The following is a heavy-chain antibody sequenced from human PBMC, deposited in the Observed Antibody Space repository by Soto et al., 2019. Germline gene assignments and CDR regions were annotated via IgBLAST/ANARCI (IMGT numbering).Heavy chain of an antibody. Sequence: QVQLVQSGAEVKKPGSSVKVSCKASGGTFSSYAISWVRQAPGQGLEWMGGIIPIFGTANYARKFQGRVTITADKSTSTAYMELSSLRSEDTAVYYCAAGYGDYGPYYYGMDVWGRGTTVTVSS. CDR2: IIPIFGTA. J-gene: IGHJ6*02. D-gene: IGHD4-17*01. CDR1: GGTFSSYA. V-gene: IGHV1-69*06. CDR3: AAGYGDYGPYYYGMDV.